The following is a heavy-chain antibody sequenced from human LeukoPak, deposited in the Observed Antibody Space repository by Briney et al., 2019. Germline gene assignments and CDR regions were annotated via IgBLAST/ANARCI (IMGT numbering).Heavy chain of an antibody. D-gene: IGHD6-13*01. CDR3: ARVAGGTTFDY. J-gene: IGHJ4*02. CDR2: INTDGSTT. CDR1: GFTFSNYW. Sequence: PGGSLRLSCAASGFTFSNYWMHWVRQAPGKGLVWVSRINTDGSTTTYADSVKGRFTISRDTAKNTLYLQMNSLRAEDTAVYYCARVAGGTTFDYWGQGALVTVSS. V-gene: IGHV3-74*01.